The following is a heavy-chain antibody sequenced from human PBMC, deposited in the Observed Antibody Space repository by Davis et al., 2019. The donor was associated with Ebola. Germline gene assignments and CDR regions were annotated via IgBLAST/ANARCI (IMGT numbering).Heavy chain of an antibody. D-gene: IGHD4-17*01. CDR3: ARDASTVNLVYFDY. CDR1: GFTFSSYE. CDR2: ISSSGSTI. V-gene: IGHV3-48*03. J-gene: IGHJ4*02. Sequence: SLNISCAASGFTFSSYEMNWVRPAPGKGLEWVSYISSSGSTIYYADSVKGRFTIARDNAKNSLYLQMNSLRAEDTAVYYCARDASTVNLVYFDYWGQGTLVTVSS.